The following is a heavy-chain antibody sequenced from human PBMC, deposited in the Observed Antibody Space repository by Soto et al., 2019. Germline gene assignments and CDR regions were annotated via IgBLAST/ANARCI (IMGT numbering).Heavy chain of an antibody. D-gene: IGHD6-13*01. J-gene: IGHJ5*02. V-gene: IGHV5-51*01. CDR2: IYPGDSDT. Sequence: PGESLKLSCKGSGYSFTSYWIGWVRQMPGNGLEWMGIIYPGDSDTRYSPSFQGQVTISADKSISTAYLQWSSLKASDTAMYYCARLGLGSSSWYNWFDPWGQGTLVTVSS. CDR3: ARLGLGSSSWYNWFDP. CDR1: GYSFTSYW.